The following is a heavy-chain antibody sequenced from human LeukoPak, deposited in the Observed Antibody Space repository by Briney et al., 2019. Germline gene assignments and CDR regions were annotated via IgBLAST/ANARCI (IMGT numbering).Heavy chain of an antibody. CDR1: GFTVSSNY. D-gene: IGHD5-18*01. CDR3: VVDTAMDYFDY. J-gene: IGHJ4*02. Sequence: PGGSLRLSCAASGFTVSSNYMSWVRQAPGKGLEWVSVIYSGGSTYYADSVKGRFTISRDNSKNTLYLQMNSLRAEDTAVYYCVVDTAMDYFDYWGQGTLVTVSS. CDR2: IYSGGST. V-gene: IGHV3-66*01.